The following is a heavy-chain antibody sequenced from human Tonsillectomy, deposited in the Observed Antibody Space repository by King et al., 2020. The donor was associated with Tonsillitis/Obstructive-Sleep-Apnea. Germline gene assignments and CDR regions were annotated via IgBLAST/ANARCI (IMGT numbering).Heavy chain of an antibody. D-gene: IGHD1-26*01. CDR1: GFTFSSYA. CDR3: AKWPNSGTHYYFDY. J-gene: IGHJ4*02. CDR2: ISANTRGT. Sequence: DVQLVESGGGLVQPGGSLRLSCAASGFTFSSYAMSWVRQAPGQGLEWVSAISANTRGTYYADSVKGRLTISRDNSKNKLHLQMKSLRAEDTAVYYCAKWPNSGTHYYFDYWGQGPLVTVSS. V-gene: IGHV3-23*04.